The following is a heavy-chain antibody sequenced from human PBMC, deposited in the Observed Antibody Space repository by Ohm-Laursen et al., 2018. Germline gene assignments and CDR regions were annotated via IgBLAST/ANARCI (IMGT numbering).Heavy chain of an antibody. CDR3: ARDVVVVAATYLSY. D-gene: IGHD2-15*01. V-gene: IGHV3-11*01. J-gene: IGHJ4*02. Sequence: SLRLSCAASGFNFSEFYMSWIRQAPGKGLEWISYISATGNTRYYEDSLKGRITIFRDNAKKLLYLQMHSLRAEDTAVYYCARDVVVVAATYLSYWGQGTLVTVSS. CDR1: GFNFSEFY. CDR2: ISATGNTR.